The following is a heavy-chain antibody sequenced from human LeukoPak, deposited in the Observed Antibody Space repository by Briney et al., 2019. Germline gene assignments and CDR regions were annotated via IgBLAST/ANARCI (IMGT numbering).Heavy chain of an antibody. CDR3: ARGQSYGFVY. CDR2: ISYSGNT. D-gene: IGHD5-18*01. CDR1: GVSISSVGYY. J-gene: IGHJ4*02. V-gene: IGHV4-31*03. Sequence: SQTLSLTCTVSGVSISSVGYYWSWIRQYPGKGLEWIGYISYSGNTYYNPSLKSRVSISVDTSKTQFSLNLSSVTAADTALYYCARGQSYGFVYWGQGTLVTVSS.